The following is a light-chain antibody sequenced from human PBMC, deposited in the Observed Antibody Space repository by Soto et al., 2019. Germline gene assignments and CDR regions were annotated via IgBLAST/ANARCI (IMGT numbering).Light chain of an antibody. Sequence: QLVLTQPPSASGTPGQRVTISCSGGSSNIGSNPVHWYRQLPGTAPKLLLYSNVQRPSGVPDRVSGSKSGTSASLAISGLQSEDEADYYCAAWDDSLIAVVFGGGTKVTVL. CDR2: SNV. V-gene: IGLV1-44*01. J-gene: IGLJ2*01. CDR1: SSNIGSNP. CDR3: AAWDDSLIAVV.